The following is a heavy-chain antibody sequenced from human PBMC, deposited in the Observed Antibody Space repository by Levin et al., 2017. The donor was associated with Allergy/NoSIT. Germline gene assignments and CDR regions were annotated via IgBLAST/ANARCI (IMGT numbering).Heavy chain of an antibody. J-gene: IGHJ4*02. Sequence: GGSLRLSCAASGFTFDDYAMHWVRQAPGKGLEWVSGISWNSGSIGYADSVKGRFTISRDNAKNSLYLQMNSLRAEDTALYYCAKGGGYYDRTSLGDVFDYWGQGTLVTVSS. CDR3: AKGGGYYDRTSLGDVFDY. CDR2: ISWNSGSI. CDR1: GFTFDDYA. V-gene: IGHV3-9*01. D-gene: IGHD3-22*01.